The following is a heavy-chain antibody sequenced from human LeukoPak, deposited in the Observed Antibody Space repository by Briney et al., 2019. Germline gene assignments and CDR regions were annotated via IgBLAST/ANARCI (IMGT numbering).Heavy chain of an antibody. CDR2: TYYRSKWYN. CDR3: ARGLVGYFDWLHTEYYFDY. Sequence: SQTLSLTCAISGDSVSSNSAAWNWIRQSPSRDLEWLGRTYYRSKWYNDYAVSVKSRITINPDTSKNQFSLQLNSVTPEDTAVYYCARGLVGYFDWLHTEYYFDYWGQGTLVTVSS. J-gene: IGHJ4*02. V-gene: IGHV6-1*01. CDR1: GDSVSSNSAA. D-gene: IGHD3-9*01.